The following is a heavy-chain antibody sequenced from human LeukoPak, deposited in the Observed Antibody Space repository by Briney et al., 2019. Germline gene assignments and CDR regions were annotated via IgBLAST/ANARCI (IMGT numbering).Heavy chain of an antibody. V-gene: IGHV4-59*01. CDR3: ACYKIVERNFDF. Sequence: SETLSLTCTVSGASINGYYWSWIRQPPGKGLEWIGNVHYSLSSNYSPSLESRVTISMDTSQRQFSLKLTSVTAADTAVYYCACYKIVERNFDFWGQGMLVTVSS. D-gene: IGHD5-24*01. CDR1: GASINGYY. J-gene: IGHJ4*02. CDR2: VHYSLSS.